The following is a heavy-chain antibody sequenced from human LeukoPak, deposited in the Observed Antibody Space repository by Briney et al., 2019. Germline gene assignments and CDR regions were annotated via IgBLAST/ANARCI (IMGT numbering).Heavy chain of an antibody. Sequence: PGRSLRLSCAASGFTFSSYGMHWVRQAPGKGLEWVAVISYDGSNKYYADSVKGRFTISRDNSKNTLYLQMNSLRAEDTAVYYCAKGIAMAGTLLTPPDCWGQGTLVTVSS. CDR3: AKGIAMAGTLLTPPDC. V-gene: IGHV3-30*18. J-gene: IGHJ4*02. CDR2: ISYDGSNK. CDR1: GFTFSSYG. D-gene: IGHD6-19*01.